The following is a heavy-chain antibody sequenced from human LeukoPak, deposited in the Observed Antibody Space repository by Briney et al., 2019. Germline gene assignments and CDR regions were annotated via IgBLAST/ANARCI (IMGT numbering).Heavy chain of an antibody. V-gene: IGHV1-2*02. CDR1: GYTFTGYY. CDR2: INPNSGGT. Sequence: ASVKVSCKASGYTFTGYYMHWVRRAPGQGLEWMGWINPNSGGTNYAQKFQGRVTMTRDTSISTAYMELSRLRSDDTAVYYCARAPDPTYYYDSSGYPDYWGQGTLVTVSS. J-gene: IGHJ4*02. CDR3: ARAPDPTYYYDSSGYPDY. D-gene: IGHD3-22*01.